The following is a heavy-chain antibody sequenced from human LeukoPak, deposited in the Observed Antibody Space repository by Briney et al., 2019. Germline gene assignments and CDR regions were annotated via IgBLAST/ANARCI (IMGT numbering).Heavy chain of an antibody. V-gene: IGHV1-46*01. D-gene: IGHD3-16*01. CDR3: ARAKDDLRRGLGI. CDR2: INPSGGST. CDR1: RYTFTSYY. J-gene: IGHJ3*02. Sequence: APVKVSCKASRYTFTSYYMHWLRQAPGQGVEWMGLINPSGGSTSYAQKFQGRVTMTRDMSTSTVYMELSSLRSEETAVYYCARAKDDLRRGLGIWGEGTMVTVSS.